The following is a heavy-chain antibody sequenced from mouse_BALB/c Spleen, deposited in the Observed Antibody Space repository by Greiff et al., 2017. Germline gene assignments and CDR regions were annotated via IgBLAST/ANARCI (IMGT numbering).Heavy chain of an antibody. CDR3: ARGLYDSAWFAY. Sequence: EVQLVESGGGLVKPGGSLKLSCAASGFTFSSYAMSWVRQTPEKRLEWVASISSGGSTCYPDSVKGRFTISRDNARNILYLQMSSLRSEDTAMYYCARGLYDSAWFAYWGQGTLVTVSA. CDR2: ISSGGST. CDR1: GFTFSSYA. V-gene: IGHV5-6-5*01. J-gene: IGHJ3*01. D-gene: IGHD2-4*01.